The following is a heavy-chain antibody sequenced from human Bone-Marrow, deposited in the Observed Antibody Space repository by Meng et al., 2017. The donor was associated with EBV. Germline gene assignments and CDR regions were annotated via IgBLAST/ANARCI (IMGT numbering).Heavy chain of an antibody. CDR1: GLTFRSVG. J-gene: IGHJ4*02. V-gene: IGHV3-30*03. CDR3: AIDKEGSGYYFDS. D-gene: IGHD3-22*01. CDR2: LSGDGRKK. Sequence: VGAVGGPGRPWRSLSITVGGPGLTFRSVGMAWVRQPPGKGLEWVAGLSGDGRKKYYADSVKGRFTLSRENSENALYLQMNSLIAEDTALYFCAIDKEGSGYYFDSWGQGTLVTVFS.